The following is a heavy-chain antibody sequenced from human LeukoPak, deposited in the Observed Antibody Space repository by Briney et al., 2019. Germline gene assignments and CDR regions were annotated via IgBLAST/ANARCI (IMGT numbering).Heavy chain of an antibody. V-gene: IGHV3-48*02. CDR1: GFTFSSYN. CDR3: ATLGPDYYYGMDV. Sequence: GWSLRLSCAASGFTFSSYNMNWVRQAPGKGLEWVSYISSSSSTIFYADSVKGRFTISRDNAKNSLYLQMNSLRDEDTAVYYCATLGPDYYYGMDVWGQGTTVTVSS. CDR2: ISSSSSTI. J-gene: IGHJ6*02.